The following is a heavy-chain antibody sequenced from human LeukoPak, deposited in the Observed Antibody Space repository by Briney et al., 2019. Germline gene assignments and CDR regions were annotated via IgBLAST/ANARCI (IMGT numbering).Heavy chain of an antibody. J-gene: IGHJ4*02. V-gene: IGHV1-69*13. CDR1: GGTFSSHA. CDR3: ARRGILTGYMFDY. Sequence: SVKVSCKASGGTFSSHAISWVRQAPGQGLEWMGGIIPIFGTANYAQKFQGRVTITADESTSTAYMELSSLRPEDTAVYYCARRGILTGYMFDYWGQGTLVTVSS. CDR2: IIPIFGTA. D-gene: IGHD3-9*01.